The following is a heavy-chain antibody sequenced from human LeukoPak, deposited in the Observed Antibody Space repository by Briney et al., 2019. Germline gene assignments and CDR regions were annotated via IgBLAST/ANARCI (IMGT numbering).Heavy chain of an antibody. D-gene: IGHD7-27*01. CDR1: GYSFTRYW. CDR3: ARLSDRNWGHPPDY. V-gene: IGHV5-51*01. J-gene: IGHJ4*02. CDR2: IYPGDSDI. Sequence: PGESLKISCKGSGYSFTRYWIGWVRQMSGKGLEWMGIIYPGDSDIRYSPSFEGQVTTSADQSTSTAYLQWSSLKASDTAIYYCARLSDRNWGHPPDYWGQGTLVTVSS.